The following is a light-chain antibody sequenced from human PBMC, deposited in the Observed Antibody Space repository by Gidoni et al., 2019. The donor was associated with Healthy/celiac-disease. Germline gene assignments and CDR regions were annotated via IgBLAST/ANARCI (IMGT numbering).Light chain of an antibody. CDR3: QSADSSGTYV. CDR2: KDS. Sequence: YELTQPPSGPVSPGQTARITCSGDALPKQYAYWYQQKPGQAPVLVIYKDSERPSGIPERFSGSSSGTTVTLTISGVQAEDEADYYCQSADSSGTYVFGTGTKVTVL. CDR1: ALPKQY. V-gene: IGLV3-25*02. J-gene: IGLJ1*01.